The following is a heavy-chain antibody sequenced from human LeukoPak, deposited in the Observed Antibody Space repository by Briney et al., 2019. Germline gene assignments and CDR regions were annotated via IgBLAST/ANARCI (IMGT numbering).Heavy chain of an antibody. CDR3: ARLIVAVTAIRGAFDI. D-gene: IGHD2-21*02. V-gene: IGHV4-30-4*01. J-gene: IGHJ3*02. CDR1: GGSISSGDYY. CDR2: IYYSGST. Sequence: SETLSLTCTVSGGSISSGDYYWSWIRQPPGKGLEWIGYIYYSGSTYYNPSLKSRVTISVDTSKNQFSLKLSSVTAADTAVYYCARLIVAVTAIRGAFDIWGQGTMVTVSS.